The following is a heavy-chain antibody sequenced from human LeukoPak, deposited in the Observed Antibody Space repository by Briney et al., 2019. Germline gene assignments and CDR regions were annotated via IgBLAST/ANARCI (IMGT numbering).Heavy chain of an antibody. V-gene: IGHV3-23*01. J-gene: IGHJ4*02. Sequence: GGSLRLSCAASGFTFSSYAMSWVRQAPGKGLEWISAISGSGGSTYYADSVKGRFTISRDNSKNTLYLQMNSLRAEDTAVYYCAKDTSMYSGVDYWGQGTLVTVSS. CDR1: GFTFSSYA. CDR3: AKDTSMYSGVDY. CDR2: ISGSGGST. D-gene: IGHD2-8*01.